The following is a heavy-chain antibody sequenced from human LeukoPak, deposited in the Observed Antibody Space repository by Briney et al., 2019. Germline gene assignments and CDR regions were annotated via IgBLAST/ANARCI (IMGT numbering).Heavy chain of an antibody. D-gene: IGHD6-19*01. V-gene: IGHV4-59*01. CDR2: IYYSGST. Sequence: SETLSLTCTVSGGSISSYYWSWIRQPPGKGLEWIGYIYYSGSTNYNPSLKSRVTISVDTSKNQLSLKLSSVTAADTAVYYCARAQWLVSYFDYWGQGTLVTVSS. CDR1: GGSISSYY. CDR3: ARAQWLVSYFDY. J-gene: IGHJ4*02.